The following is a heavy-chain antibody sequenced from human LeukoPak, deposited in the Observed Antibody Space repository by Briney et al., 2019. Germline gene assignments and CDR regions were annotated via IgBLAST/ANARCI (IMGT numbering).Heavy chain of an antibody. J-gene: IGHJ5*02. V-gene: IGHV4-59*01. CDR1: GGSFSGYY. D-gene: IGHD4-17*01. CDR2: IYYSGST. CDR3: AREGMTTGEFDP. Sequence: SETLSLTCAVYGGSFSGYYWNWIRQPPGKGLEWIGYIYYSGSTNYNPSLKSRVTISIDTSKNQFSLKLSSVTAADTAVYYCAREGMTTGEFDPWGQGTLVTVSS.